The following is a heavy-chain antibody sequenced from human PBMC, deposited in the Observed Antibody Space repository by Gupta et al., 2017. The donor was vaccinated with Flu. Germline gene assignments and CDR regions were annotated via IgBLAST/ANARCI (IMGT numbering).Heavy chain of an antibody. Sequence: TTYDIHWVRQAPGQGLEWMGILNPSGGGTSYAQKFQGRVTMTRDTSTSTVSLELSSLRSEDTAVDYCTRDGESATTHAFDIWGQGTRVIVSS. J-gene: IGHJ3*02. CDR1: TTYD. CDR2: LNPSGGGT. D-gene: IGHD3-10*01. V-gene: IGHV1-46*03. CDR3: TRDGESATTHAFDI.